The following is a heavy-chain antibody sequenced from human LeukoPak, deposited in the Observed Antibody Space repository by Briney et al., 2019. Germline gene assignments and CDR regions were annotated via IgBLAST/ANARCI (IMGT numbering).Heavy chain of an antibody. CDR2: ISYDGSNK. J-gene: IGHJ6*02. CDR1: GFTFSSYA. CDR3: ARDSTAMVTFYYYGMDV. V-gene: IGHV3-30-3*01. D-gene: IGHD5-18*01. Sequence: PGGSLRLSCAASGFTFSSYAMHWVRQAPGKGLEWVAVISYDGSNKYYADSVKGRFTISRDNSKNTLYLQMNSLRAEDTAVYYCARDSTAMVTFYYYGMDVWGQGTTVTVSS.